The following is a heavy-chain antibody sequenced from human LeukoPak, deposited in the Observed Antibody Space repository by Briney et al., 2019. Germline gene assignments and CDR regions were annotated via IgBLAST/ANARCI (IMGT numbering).Heavy chain of an antibody. Sequence: GGSLRLSCAASGFTFHYSAMTWVRQAPEKGLEWVSTINNGDITFYSNSVKGRFTISRDNSKNALFLQMNSLRAEDTAIYYCVKGGFTYYDDWGQGTLVTVSS. CDR3: VKGGFTYYDD. D-gene: IGHD3-22*01. CDR2: INNGDIT. CDR1: GFTFHYSA. J-gene: IGHJ4*02. V-gene: IGHV3-23*01.